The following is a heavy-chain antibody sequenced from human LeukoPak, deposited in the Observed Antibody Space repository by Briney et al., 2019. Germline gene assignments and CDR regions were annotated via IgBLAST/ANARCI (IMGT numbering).Heavy chain of an antibody. Sequence: GGSLRLSCAASGFIVSNNYMSWVRQAPGKGLEWVSLIYSDGSTYYADSVKDRFTISRDNSKNTPYLQMNSLRAEDTALYYCAREPYGSGDVWGQGTTVTVSS. J-gene: IGHJ6*02. CDR3: AREPYGSGDV. V-gene: IGHV3-66*01. CDR1: GFIVSNNY. CDR2: IYSDGST. D-gene: IGHD3-10*01.